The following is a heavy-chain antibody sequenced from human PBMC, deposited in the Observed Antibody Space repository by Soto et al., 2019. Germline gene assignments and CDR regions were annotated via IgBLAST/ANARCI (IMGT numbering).Heavy chain of an antibody. V-gene: IGHV3-30-3*01. CDR2: ISYDGSNK. J-gene: IGHJ4*02. CDR1: GFTFSSYA. Sequence: QVPLVESGGGVVQPGRSLRLSCAASGFTFSSYAMHWVRQAPGKGLEWVAVISYDGSNKYYADSVKGRFTISRDNSKNTLYLQMNSLRAEDTAVYYCARDPLGSSGCLDYWGQGTLVTVSS. D-gene: IGHD3-22*01. CDR3: ARDPLGSSGCLDY.